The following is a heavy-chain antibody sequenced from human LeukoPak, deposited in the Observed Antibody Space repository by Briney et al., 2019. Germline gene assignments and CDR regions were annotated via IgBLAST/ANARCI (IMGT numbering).Heavy chain of an antibody. V-gene: IGHV1-8*01. CDR3: ARQYYYDSSGYSWGY. CDR2: MNPNSGNT. D-gene: IGHD3-22*01. Sequence: AASVKVSCKASGYTFTTYDINWVRQATGQGPEWMGWMNPNSGNTGYAQKFQGRVTMTRDTSISTAYMELSSLRSGDAAVYYCARQYYYDSSGYSWGYWGQGTLVTVSS. J-gene: IGHJ4*02. CDR1: GYTFTTYD.